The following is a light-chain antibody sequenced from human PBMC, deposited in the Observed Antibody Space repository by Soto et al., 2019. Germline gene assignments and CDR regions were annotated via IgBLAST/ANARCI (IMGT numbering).Light chain of an antibody. CDR1: QSISSW. CDR2: KAS. Sequence: DIPMTQSPSTLSASVGDRVTITCRASQSISSWLAWYQQKPGTAPKLLIYKASTLQSGVPSRFNGSGSGTEFTLTISSLQPDDSATYYCQQYNDNWTFGQGTKVEIK. CDR3: QQYNDNWT. V-gene: IGKV1-5*03. J-gene: IGKJ1*01.